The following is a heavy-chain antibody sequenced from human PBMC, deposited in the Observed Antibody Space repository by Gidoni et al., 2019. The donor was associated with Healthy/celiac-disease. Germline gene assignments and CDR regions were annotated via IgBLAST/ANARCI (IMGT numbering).Heavy chain of an antibody. CDR1: GDSVSSNSAA. Sequence: QVQLQQSGPGLVKPSQTLSLTCAISGDSVSSNSAAWYWIRQSPSRGLEWLGRTYYRSKWYNDYAVSVKSRITINPDTSKNQFSLQLNSVTPEDTAVYYCARGECHTSCYESYYYYYMDVWGKGTTVTVSS. CDR3: ARGECHTSCYESYYYYYMDV. V-gene: IGHV6-1*01. J-gene: IGHJ6*03. CDR2: TYYRSKWYN. D-gene: IGHD2-2*01.